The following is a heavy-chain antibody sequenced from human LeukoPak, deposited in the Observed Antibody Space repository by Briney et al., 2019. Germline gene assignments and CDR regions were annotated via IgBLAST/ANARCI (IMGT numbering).Heavy chain of an antibody. CDR1: GFTFSSYW. V-gene: IGHV3-74*01. CDR2: INNDGSST. CDR3: ARGSDGGNYYDFDY. D-gene: IGHD1-26*01. Sequence: GGSLRLSCAASGFTFSSYWMHWVRQAPGKGLVWVSRINNDGSSTTYADSVKGRFTISRDNAKNTLFMQMNTLGAEDTAVYYCARGSDGGNYYDFDYWGQGTLVTVSS. J-gene: IGHJ4*02.